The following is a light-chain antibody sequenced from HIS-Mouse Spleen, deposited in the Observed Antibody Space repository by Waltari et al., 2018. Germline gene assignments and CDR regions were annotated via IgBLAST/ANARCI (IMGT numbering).Light chain of an antibody. J-gene: IGLJ3*02. V-gene: IGLV2-23*01. CDR1: SSDVGSHNL. CDR2: EGS. Sequence: QSALTQPASVSGSPGQSITISCTGTSSDVGSHNLVSWYQQHPGKAPKLMIYEGSKRPSGVSNRCSGSKSGKTASLTISGLQAEDEADYYCCSYAGSSTWVFGGGTKLTVL. CDR3: CSYAGSSTWV.